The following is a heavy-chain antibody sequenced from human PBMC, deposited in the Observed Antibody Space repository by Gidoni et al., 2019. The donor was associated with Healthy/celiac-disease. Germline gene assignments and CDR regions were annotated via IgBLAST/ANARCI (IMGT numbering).Heavy chain of an antibody. Sequence: EVQLVESGGGLVQPGGSLRLSCAASGFPFSSYSMNWVRQAPGKGLEWVSYISSSSSTIYYADSVKGRFTISRDNAKNSLYLQMNSLRAEDTAVYYCARDGAYCSSTSCYGMDVWGQGTTVTVSS. D-gene: IGHD2-2*01. J-gene: IGHJ6*02. CDR3: ARDGAYCSSTSCYGMDV. CDR1: GFPFSSYS. V-gene: IGHV3-48*01. CDR2: ISSSSSTI.